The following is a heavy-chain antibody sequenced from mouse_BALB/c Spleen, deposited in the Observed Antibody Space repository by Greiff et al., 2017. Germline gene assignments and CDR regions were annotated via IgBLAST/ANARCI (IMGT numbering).Heavy chain of an antibody. CDR1: GFTFSDYR. D-gene: IGHD2-2*01. J-gene: IGHJ4*01. CDR2: ISNLAYSI. Sequence: EVKLVESGGGLVQPGGSRKLSCAASGFTFSDYRMAWVRQAPGKGPEWVAFISNLAYSIYYADTVTGRFTISRENAKNTLYLEMSSLRSEDTAMYYCARDNGYGYYAMDYWGQGTSVTVSS. V-gene: IGHV5-15*02. CDR3: ARDNGYGYYAMDY.